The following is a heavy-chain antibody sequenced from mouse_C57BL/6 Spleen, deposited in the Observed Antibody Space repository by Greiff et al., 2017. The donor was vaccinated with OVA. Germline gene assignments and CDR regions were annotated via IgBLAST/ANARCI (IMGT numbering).Heavy chain of an antibody. CDR2: INPNNGGT. J-gene: IGHJ3*01. V-gene: IGHV1-22*01. CDR1: GYTFTDYN. D-gene: IGHD1-1*01. CDR3: ARGRDYYGSSWAY. Sequence: DVQLQESGPELVKPGASVKMSCKASGYTFTDYNMHWVKQSHGKSLEWIGYINPNNGGTSYNQKFKGKATLTVNKSSSTAYMELRSLTSEDSAVYYCARGRDYYGSSWAYWGQGTLVTVSA.